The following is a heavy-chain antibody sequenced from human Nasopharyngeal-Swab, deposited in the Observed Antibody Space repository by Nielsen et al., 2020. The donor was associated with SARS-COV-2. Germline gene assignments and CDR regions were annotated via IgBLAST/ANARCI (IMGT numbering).Heavy chain of an antibody. V-gene: IGHV1-3*04. D-gene: IGHD6-19*01. J-gene: IGHJ3*02. CDR2: INTGNGNT. CDR1: GYTFTSYA. Sequence: ASVKVSCKASGYTFTSYAMHWVRQAPGQRLEWMGWINTGNGNTKYSQKFQGRVTITRDTSASTAYMELSSLRSEDTAVYYCARGWLLHAFDIWGQGTMVTVSS. CDR3: ARGWLLHAFDI.